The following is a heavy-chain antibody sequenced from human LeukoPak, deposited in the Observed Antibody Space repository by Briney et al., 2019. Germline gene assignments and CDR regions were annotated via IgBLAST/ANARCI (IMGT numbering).Heavy chain of an antibody. CDR3: ARDQRSYYGSGSYYRLGY. Sequence: GGSLRLSCAASGFTFSSYAMHWVRQAPGKGLEWVAVISYDGSNKYYADSVKGRFTISRDNSKNTLYLQMNRLRAEDTAVYHCARDQRSYYGSGSYYRLGYWGQGTLVTVSS. CDR1: GFTFSSYA. J-gene: IGHJ4*02. V-gene: IGHV3-30*04. D-gene: IGHD3-10*01. CDR2: ISYDGSNK.